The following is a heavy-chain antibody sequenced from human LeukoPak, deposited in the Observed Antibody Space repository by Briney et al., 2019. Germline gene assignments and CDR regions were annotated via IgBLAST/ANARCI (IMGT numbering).Heavy chain of an antibody. CDR2: IIPIFGTA. D-gene: IGHD2-15*01. Sequence: GASVKVSCKASGGTSSSYAISWVRQAPGQGLEWMGGIIPIFGTANYAQKFQGRGTITADESTSTAYMELSSLRSEDTAVYYCARDQVGVVADDAFDIWGQGTMVTVSS. CDR3: ARDQVGVVADDAFDI. J-gene: IGHJ3*02. CDR1: GGTSSSYA. V-gene: IGHV1-69*13.